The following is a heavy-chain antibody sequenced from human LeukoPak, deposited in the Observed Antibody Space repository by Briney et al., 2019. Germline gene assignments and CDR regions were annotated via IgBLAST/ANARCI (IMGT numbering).Heavy chain of an antibody. J-gene: IGHJ4*02. CDR3: ARDSSGWYYDY. Sequence: AAVKVSCKASGYTFTSYGISWVRQAPGQGLEWMGWISAYNGNTNYAQKLQGRVTMTTDTSTSTAYMELRSLRSGDTAVYYCARDSSGWYYDYWGQGTLVTVSS. V-gene: IGHV1-18*01. CDR1: GYTFTSYG. D-gene: IGHD6-19*01. CDR2: ISAYNGNT.